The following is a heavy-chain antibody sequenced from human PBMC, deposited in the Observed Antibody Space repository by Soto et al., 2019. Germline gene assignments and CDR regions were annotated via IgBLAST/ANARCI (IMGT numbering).Heavy chain of an antibody. Sequence: ASVKVSCKASGYTFTSYGISWVRQAPGQGLEWMGWISAYNGNTNYAQELQGRVTMTTDTSTSTAYMELRSLRSDDTAVYYCARFYVDTAMVSPFDYWGQGTLSPSPQ. CDR2: ISAYNGNT. V-gene: IGHV1-18*01. CDR3: ARFYVDTAMVSPFDY. D-gene: IGHD5-18*01. J-gene: IGHJ4*02. CDR1: GYTFTSYG.